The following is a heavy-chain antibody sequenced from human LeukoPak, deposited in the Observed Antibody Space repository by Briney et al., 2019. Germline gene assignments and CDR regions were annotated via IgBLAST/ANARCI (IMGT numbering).Heavy chain of an antibody. Sequence: SETLSLTCTVSGGSISSYYWSWIRQPPGKGLEWLGYIYYSGSTNYNPSLKSRVTISVDTSKNQFSLKLSSVTAADTAVYYCARAAFIAAAGRGYFQHWGQGTLVTVSS. V-gene: IGHV4-59*12. CDR2: IYYSGST. J-gene: IGHJ1*01. CDR3: ARAAFIAAAGRGYFQH. D-gene: IGHD6-13*01. CDR1: GGSISSYY.